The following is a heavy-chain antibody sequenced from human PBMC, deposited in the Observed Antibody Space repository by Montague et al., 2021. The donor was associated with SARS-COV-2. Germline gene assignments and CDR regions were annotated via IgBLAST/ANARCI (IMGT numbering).Heavy chain of an antibody. CDR2: IFHSGAI. J-gene: IGHJ6*02. CDR1: GDSISTSTW. CDR3: ATLSRRTAAGTRDYFALDV. Sequence: SETLSLTCRVSGDSISTSTWWTWVRQPPGKGLEWIGEIFHSGAINYNPSLKSRVSISVDKSNNQFSLRLSSLIAADTAAYYCATLSRRTAAGTRDYFALDVWGQGTTVVVSS. V-gene: IGHV4-4*02. D-gene: IGHD6-13*01.